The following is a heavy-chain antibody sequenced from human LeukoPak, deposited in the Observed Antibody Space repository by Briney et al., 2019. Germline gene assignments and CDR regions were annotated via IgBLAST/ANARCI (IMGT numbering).Heavy chain of an antibody. CDR3: AREGFDSSSWYGGVY. D-gene: IGHD6-13*01. J-gene: IGHJ4*02. CDR1: GFTFSSYG. V-gene: IGHV3-30*02. CDR2: IRYDGSNK. Sequence: GGSLRLSCAASGFTFSSYGMHWVRQAPGKGLEWVAFIRYDGSNKYYADSVKGRFTISRDNSKNTLYLQMNSVRAEDTAMYYCAREGFDSSSWYGGVYWGQGTLVTVS.